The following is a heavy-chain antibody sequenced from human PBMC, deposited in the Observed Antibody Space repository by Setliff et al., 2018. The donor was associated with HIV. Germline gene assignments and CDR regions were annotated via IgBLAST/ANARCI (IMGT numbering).Heavy chain of an antibody. CDR3: ARGQLRYLANDYYFDY. V-gene: IGHV4-38-2*01. CDR2: VYDSGNT. CDR1: DQLISSGNY. D-gene: IGHD3-9*01. J-gene: IGHJ4*02. Sequence: SETLSLTCAIPDQLISSGNYWGWIRQPPGRGLEWIGSVYDSGNTYYKPALESRAAISLDASMNQFSLKLSSVTAADTAVYYCARGQLRYLANDYYFDYWGQGTLVTVSS.